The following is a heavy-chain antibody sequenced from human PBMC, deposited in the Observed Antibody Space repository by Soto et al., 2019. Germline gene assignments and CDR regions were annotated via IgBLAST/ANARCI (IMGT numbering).Heavy chain of an antibody. V-gene: IGHV4-30-2*01. J-gene: IGHJ5*02. CDR1: GGSISSSSYS. CDR3: ARVPSP. Sequence: PSETLSLTCTVSGGSISSSSYSWNWIRQPPGKGLEWIGYIYHSGSTLYNPSLKSRVTISIDKSKNQFSLKLSSVTAADTAVYYCARVPSPWGQGTLVTVSS. CDR2: IYHSGST.